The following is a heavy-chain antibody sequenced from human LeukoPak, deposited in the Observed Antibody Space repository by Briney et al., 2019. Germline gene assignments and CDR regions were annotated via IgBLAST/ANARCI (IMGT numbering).Heavy chain of an antibody. CDR3: AKVTWESDGES. Sequence: GGSLRLSCAASGFTFSDRHLSWVRQASGKGPEWVSGINNDGSGTYYADSVKGRFTISRDNSKNTMFLQMSSLRADDTAIYYCAKVTWESDGESWGRGTLVTVSS. CDR1: GFTFSDRH. D-gene: IGHD1-26*01. CDR2: INNDGSGT. V-gene: IGHV3-23*01. J-gene: IGHJ4*02.